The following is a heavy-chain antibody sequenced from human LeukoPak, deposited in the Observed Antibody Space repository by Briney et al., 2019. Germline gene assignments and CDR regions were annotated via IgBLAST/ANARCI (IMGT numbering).Heavy chain of an antibody. Sequence: KAGESLKISCKGSGYSFTSYWIGWVRQMPGKGLEWMGIIYPGDSDTRYSPSFQGQVTISADKSISTAYLQWSSLKASDTAMYYCASSIFGASVVVVPAARNDAFDIWGQGTMVTVSS. J-gene: IGHJ3*02. CDR1: GYSFTSYW. CDR3: ASSIFGASVVVVPAARNDAFDI. CDR2: IYPGDSDT. V-gene: IGHV5-51*01. D-gene: IGHD2-2*01.